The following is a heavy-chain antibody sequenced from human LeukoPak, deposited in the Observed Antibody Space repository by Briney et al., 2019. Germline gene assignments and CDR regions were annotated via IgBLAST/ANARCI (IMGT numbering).Heavy chain of an antibody. V-gene: IGHV4-59*01. CDR3: ARDFEGSSWSSDY. Sequence: SETLSLTCTVSGGSISSYYWSWIRQPPGKGLEWIGYIYYSGSTNYNPSLKSRVTISVDTSKNQFSLKLSSVTAADTAVYYCARDFEGSSWSSDYWGQGTLVTVSS. CDR1: GGSISSYY. CDR2: IYYSGST. J-gene: IGHJ4*02. D-gene: IGHD6-13*01.